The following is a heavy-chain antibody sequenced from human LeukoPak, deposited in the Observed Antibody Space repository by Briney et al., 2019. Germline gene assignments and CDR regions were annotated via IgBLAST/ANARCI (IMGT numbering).Heavy chain of an antibody. Sequence: AGESLKISCKGSGYSFTSYWIGWVRQMPGKGLEWMGIIYPGDSDTRYSPSFQGQVTISADKSISTAYLQWSSLKASDTAMYYCARHVSHSSGDYDFWSGPIRGYYYYYMDVWGKGTTVTVSS. CDR3: ARHVSHSSGDYDFWSGPIRGYYYYYMDV. V-gene: IGHV5-51*01. CDR1: GYSFTSYW. D-gene: IGHD3-3*01. J-gene: IGHJ6*03. CDR2: IYPGDSDT.